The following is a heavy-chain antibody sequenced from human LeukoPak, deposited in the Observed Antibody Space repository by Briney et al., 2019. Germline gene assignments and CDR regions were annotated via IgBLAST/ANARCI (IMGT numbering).Heavy chain of an antibody. CDR3: AKVGKWIQLWFDY. CDR2: ITGSGGGT. CDR1: GLTFSSYA. V-gene: IGHV3-23*01. J-gene: IGHJ4*02. D-gene: IGHD5-18*01. Sequence: GGSLRLSCVASGLTFSSYAMRWVRQAPGKGVEWVSVITGSGGGTYYADSVKGRFTISRDNSKNTLYLQMNSLRAEDTAVYYCAKVGKWIQLWFDYWGQGSLVTVSS.